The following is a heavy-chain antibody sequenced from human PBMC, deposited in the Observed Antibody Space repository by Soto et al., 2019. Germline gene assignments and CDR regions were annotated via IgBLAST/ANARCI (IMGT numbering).Heavy chain of an antibody. Sequence: QLQLQESGPGLVKPSETLSLTCTVSGGSISNSDYYWGWIRQSPGKGLEWIGSIYYSGTNFYDPSLRSRLSMSVDTSKNQFSLRLNSVTAADTAVYYCARQARGTTWSDFDYWSQETLVTVSS. J-gene: IGHJ4*02. CDR1: GGSISNSDYY. CDR2: IYYSGTN. CDR3: ARQARGTTWSDFDY. V-gene: IGHV4-39*01. D-gene: IGHD1-7*01.